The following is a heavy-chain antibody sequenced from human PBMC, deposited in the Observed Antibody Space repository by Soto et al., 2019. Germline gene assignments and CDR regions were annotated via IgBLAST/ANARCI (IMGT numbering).Heavy chain of an antibody. J-gene: IGHJ4*02. CDR1: GFSLTSRGEG. D-gene: IGHD3-10*01. Sequence: QITLKESGPTLVKTTQTLTLTCSFSGFSLTSRGEGVGWIRQPPGKTLEWLAVLYWDDDNRYSPSLKTRLILTKDTAKNQVILTVTDMDPVDTATYYCAHRQGVVAGLGTASFDYWGQGIQVTVSS. CDR3: AHRQGVVAGLGTASFDY. CDR2: LYWDDDN. V-gene: IGHV2-5*02.